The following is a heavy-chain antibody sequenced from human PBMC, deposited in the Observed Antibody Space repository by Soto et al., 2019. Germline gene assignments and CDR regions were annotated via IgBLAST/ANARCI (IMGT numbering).Heavy chain of an antibody. CDR1: GFNFKKFA. D-gene: IGHD6-19*01. V-gene: IGHV3-23*01. Sequence: GGSLRLSCEASGFNFKKFAMGWVRQAPGEGLEWVAGISCCGGSTSYADSVKGRFSLARDDSKSTLSLHLNSLRSEDTARYFCAKADGEQWLIPHLDNWGQGTLVTVSS. CDR3: AKADGEQWLIPHLDN. J-gene: IGHJ4*02. CDR2: ISCCGGST.